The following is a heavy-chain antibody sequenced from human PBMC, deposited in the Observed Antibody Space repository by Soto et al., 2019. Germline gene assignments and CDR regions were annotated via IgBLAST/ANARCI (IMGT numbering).Heavy chain of an antibody. V-gene: IGHV1-8*01. CDR1: GYTFTSYD. Sequence: ASVKVSCKASGYTFTSYDINWVRQATGQGLEWMGWMNPNSGNTGYAQKFQGRVTMTRNTPISTAYMELSSLRSEDTAVYYCASASPTYDFWSGYYTPYYYYGMDVWGQGTTVTVSS. J-gene: IGHJ6*02. CDR3: ASASPTYDFWSGYYTPYYYYGMDV. D-gene: IGHD3-3*01. CDR2: MNPNSGNT.